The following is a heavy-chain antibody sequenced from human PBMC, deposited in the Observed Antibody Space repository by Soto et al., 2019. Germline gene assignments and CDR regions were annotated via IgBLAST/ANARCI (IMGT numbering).Heavy chain of an antibody. V-gene: IGHV3-73*02. CDR2: IRTKVNDYAT. CDR1: GFTFSDSA. J-gene: IGHJ2*01. Sequence: QLVESGGGLVQPGGSLRLSCAASGFTFSDSALHWVRQGSGNGLEWVGRIRTKVNDYATIYTASVKGRFTISRDDSANRAFLQMDSLKTEDTAIYYCARPNDSGDYDWYFDLWGRGTLVTVSS. CDR3: ARPNDSGDYDWYFDL. D-gene: IGHD4-17*01.